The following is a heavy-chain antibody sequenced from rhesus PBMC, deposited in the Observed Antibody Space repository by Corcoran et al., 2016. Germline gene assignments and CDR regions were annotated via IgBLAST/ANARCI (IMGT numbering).Heavy chain of an antibody. CDR3: ARDLAGSYGLDS. CDR2: VEPEDVET. V-gene: IGHV1-111*02. Sequence: EVQLVQSGAEVTKPGASVKISCKAYGYTFTEHFLNWVRQETGKGLEWMGSVEPEDVETDSAKMFQDRVTIYADMSTDTAYMELSSLRSEDTAVYYCARDLAGSYGLDSWGQGVVVTVSS. CDR1: GYTFTEHF. J-gene: IGHJ6*01. D-gene: IGHD1-1-1*01.